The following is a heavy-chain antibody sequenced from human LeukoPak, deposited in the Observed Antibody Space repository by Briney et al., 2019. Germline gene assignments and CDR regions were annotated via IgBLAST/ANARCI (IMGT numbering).Heavy chain of an antibody. CDR2: INPNSGGT. V-gene: IGHV1-2*02. CDR3: AREERGYCSSTSCYRPHNWFDP. Sequence: ASVKVSCKASGYTFTGYYMHWVRQAPGQGLEWMGWINPNSGGTNYAQKFQGRVTMTRDTSISTAYMELSRLRSDDTAVYYCAREERGYCSSTSCYRPHNWFDPWGQGTLVTVSS. CDR1: GYTFTGYY. D-gene: IGHD2-2*02. J-gene: IGHJ5*02.